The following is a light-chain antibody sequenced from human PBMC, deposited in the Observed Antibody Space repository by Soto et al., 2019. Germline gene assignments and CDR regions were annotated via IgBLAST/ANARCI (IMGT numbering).Light chain of an antibody. CDR1: QNINTW. V-gene: IGKV1-5*01. CDR2: DAY. Sequence: HVTTSPVTLSLPAPNSVTISCRFSQNINTWLAWYHHKSGMAPKLLISDAYTLESGVPSRFSGSGSGTDFTLTISSLEPEDFAVYYCQRRSNGPPITFGQGTRLEN. CDR3: QRRSNGPPIT. J-gene: IGKJ5*01.